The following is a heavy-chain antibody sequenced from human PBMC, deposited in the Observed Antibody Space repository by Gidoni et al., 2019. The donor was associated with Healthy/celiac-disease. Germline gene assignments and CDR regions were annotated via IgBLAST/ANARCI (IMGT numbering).Heavy chain of an antibody. D-gene: IGHD2-21*02. V-gene: IGHV4-34*01. J-gene: IGHJ4*02. CDR2: INHSGST. CDR3: ARVCGGDCYAFDY. Sequence: QVQLQQWGAGLFKPSETLSLTCAVYGGSFSGSSWSWIRQPPGKGLEWIGEINHSGSTNYNPSLKSRVTISVDTSKNQFSLKLSSVTAADTAVYYCARVCGGDCYAFDYWGQGTLVTVSS. CDR1: GGSFSGSS.